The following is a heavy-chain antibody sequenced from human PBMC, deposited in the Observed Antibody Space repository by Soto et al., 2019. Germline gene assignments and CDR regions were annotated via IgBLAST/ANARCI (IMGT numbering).Heavy chain of an antibody. CDR1: GFTFSSYA. D-gene: IGHD3-22*01. V-gene: IGHV3-23*01. CDR2: ISGSGGST. CDR3: AKVYYYDSSGYSPLDY. J-gene: IGHJ4*02. Sequence: GGSLRLSCAVSGFTFSSYAMSWVRQAPGKGLEWVSAISGSGGSTYYADSVKGRFTISRDNSKNTLYLQMNSLRAEDTAVYYCAKVYYYDSSGYSPLDYWGQGTLVTVSS.